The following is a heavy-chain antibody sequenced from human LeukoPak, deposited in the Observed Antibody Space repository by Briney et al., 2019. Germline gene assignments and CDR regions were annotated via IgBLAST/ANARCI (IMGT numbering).Heavy chain of an antibody. CDR2: ISGSGGST. CDR3: AKAAGWPQALGAFDI. J-gene: IGHJ3*02. CDR1: GFTVSGNY. Sequence: GSLRLSCAASGFTVSGNYMSWVRQAPGKGLEWVSAISGSGGSTYYADSVKGRFTISRDNSKNTLYLQMNSLRAEDTAVYYCAKAAGWPQALGAFDIWGQGTMVTVSS. V-gene: IGHV3-23*01. D-gene: IGHD3-16*01.